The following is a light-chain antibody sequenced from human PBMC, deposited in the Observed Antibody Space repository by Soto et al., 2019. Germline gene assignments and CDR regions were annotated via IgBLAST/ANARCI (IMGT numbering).Light chain of an antibody. V-gene: IGKV1-39*01. Sequence: LQPSQYPSSLSASVEDRVIITCRASQSISNHLNWYQQKPGKAPKLLIFAASSLQSGVPSRFSGSRSGPDFTLTISSLQPEDFATYYCQQRYSSPPTFGEGTKLAI. CDR1: QSISNH. J-gene: IGKJ1*01. CDR3: QQRYSSPPT. CDR2: AAS.